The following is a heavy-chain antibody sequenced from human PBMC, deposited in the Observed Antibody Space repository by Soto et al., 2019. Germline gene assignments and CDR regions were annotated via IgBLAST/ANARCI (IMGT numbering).Heavy chain of an antibody. CDR3: AKVVPAHYWYFDL. J-gene: IGHJ2*01. Sequence: EVQLLESGGGLVQPGGSLRLSCATSGFTFSNYAMNWVRQAPGKGLEWVSAMSGSGGSTYYADSVKGRFTISRDNSKNTLYLKMNSLRAEDTAVYYCAKVVPAHYWYFDLWGRGTLVTVSS. V-gene: IGHV3-23*01. D-gene: IGHD2-2*01. CDR2: MSGSGGST. CDR1: GFTFSNYA.